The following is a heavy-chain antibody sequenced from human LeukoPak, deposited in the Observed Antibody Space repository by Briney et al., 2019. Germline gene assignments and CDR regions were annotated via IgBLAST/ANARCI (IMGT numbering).Heavy chain of an antibody. V-gene: IGHV3-30*02. CDR2: IRYDGTKK. J-gene: IGHJ6*03. CDR3: AKDRCSGGIGCYYYYMDV. Sequence: GGSLRLTCAASGFTFSFYGIHWVRQTPGKGLEWVTFIRYDGTKKFYADSVKGRFTISRDNSKNTLYLEINSLTPEDTAVYYCAKDRCSGGIGCYYYYMDVWGKGTTVTISS. D-gene: IGHD2-15*01. CDR1: GFTFSFYG.